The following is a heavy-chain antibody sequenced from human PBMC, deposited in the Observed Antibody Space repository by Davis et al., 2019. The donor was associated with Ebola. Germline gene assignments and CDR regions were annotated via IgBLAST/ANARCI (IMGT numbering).Heavy chain of an antibody. J-gene: IGHJ3*02. V-gene: IGHV1-2*02. Sequence: ASVKVSCKASGYTFTGYYMHWVRQAPGQGLEWMGWINPNSGGTNYAQKFQGRVTITADESTSTAYMDLSSLRSEDTAVYYCARVPLAFRVIDIWGQGTMVTVSS. CDR3: ARVPLAFRVIDI. CDR1: GYTFTGYY. D-gene: IGHD3-16*01. CDR2: INPNSGGT.